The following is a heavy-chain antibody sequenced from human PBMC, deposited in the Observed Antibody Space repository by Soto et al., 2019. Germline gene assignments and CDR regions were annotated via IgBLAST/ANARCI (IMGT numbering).Heavy chain of an antibody. D-gene: IGHD1-26*01. CDR1: GFTFSSYA. CDR3: ARSPESYFYYYYGMDV. J-gene: IGHJ6*02. V-gene: IGHV3-30-3*01. Sequence: GGSLRLSCAASGFTFSSYAMHWVRQAPGKGLEWVAVISYDGSNKYYADSVKGRFTISRDNSKNTLYLQMNSLRAEDTAVYYCARSPESYFYYYYGMDVWGQGTTVTGLL. CDR2: ISYDGSNK.